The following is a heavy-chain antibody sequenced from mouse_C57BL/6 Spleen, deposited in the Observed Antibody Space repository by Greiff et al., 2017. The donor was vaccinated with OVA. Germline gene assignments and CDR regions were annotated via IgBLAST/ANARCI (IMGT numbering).Heavy chain of an antibody. CDR1: GYAFSSSW. V-gene: IGHV1-82*01. J-gene: IGHJ1*03. CDR2: IYPGDGDT. CDR3: ASEAGSSPHWYFEV. D-gene: IGHD1-1*01. Sequence: VQLQQSGPELVKPGASVKISCKASGYAFSSSWMNWVKQRPGQGLEWIGRIYPGDGDTNYNGKFKGKATLTADKSSSTAYMQLSSLTSEDSAVYFCASEAGSSPHWYFEVWGTGTTVTVSS.